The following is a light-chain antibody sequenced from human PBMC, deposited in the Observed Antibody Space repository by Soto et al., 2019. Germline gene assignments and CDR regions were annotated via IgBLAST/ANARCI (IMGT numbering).Light chain of an antibody. V-gene: IGLV1-44*01. CDR3: SAWDDTLNGVV. CDR2: SNN. Sequence: QPVLTQPPSASGTPGQRVTISCSGSSSNIGSNTVNWYQQLPRTAPKLLIHSNNQRPSGVPDRFSGSKSGTSASLAISGLQSEDEADYYCSAWDDTLNGVVFGGGTQLTVL. J-gene: IGLJ2*01. CDR1: SSNIGSNT.